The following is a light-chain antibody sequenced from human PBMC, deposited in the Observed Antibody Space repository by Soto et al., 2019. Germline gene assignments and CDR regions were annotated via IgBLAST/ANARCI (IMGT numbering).Light chain of an antibody. J-gene: IGKJ1*01. CDR3: QPSIVSLLS. CDR2: TAS. V-gene: IGKV1-5*03. Sequence: DIQMTQAPSTLSASIGDRITISCRASQNIDTWLAWYQQRPGEAPKLLIYTASNLENVVPSRFSGSGSVTAFTITIISLQPEDFAPYYCQPSIVSLLSFGQG. CDR1: QNIDTW.